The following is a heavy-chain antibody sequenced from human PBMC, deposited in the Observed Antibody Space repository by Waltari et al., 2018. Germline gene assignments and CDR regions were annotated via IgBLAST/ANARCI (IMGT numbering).Heavy chain of an antibody. CDR1: GFTLSQDD. Sequence: QVQLVQSGAEVTTPGASVLVSCEASGFTLSQDDINWVRQAPGQGLEWMGWMNTNSGKRGYSEKVQGRVLMSKGTSLNTADLHWNNLGSDDTAVYYCARSIAQRRLGSYFDIWGQGTPVTVTS. V-gene: IGHV1-8*01. J-gene: IGHJ4*02. CDR2: MNTNSGKR. D-gene: IGHD6-25*01. CDR3: ARSIAQRRLGSYFDI.